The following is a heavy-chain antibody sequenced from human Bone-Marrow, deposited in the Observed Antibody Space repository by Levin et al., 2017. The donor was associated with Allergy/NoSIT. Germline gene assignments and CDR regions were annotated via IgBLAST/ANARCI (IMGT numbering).Heavy chain of an antibody. Sequence: LSLTCAASDFTFSSFWMHWVRQAPGKGLVWVSRINSDGSSTIYADSVKGRFTISRDNAKNTLYLQTNSLRAEDTAVYYCAREGRWGEHFDRWGRGTLVTVSS. CDR2: INSDGSST. D-gene: IGHD3-16*01. CDR3: AREGRWGEHFDR. J-gene: IGHJ2*01. V-gene: IGHV3-74*01. CDR1: DFTFSSFW.